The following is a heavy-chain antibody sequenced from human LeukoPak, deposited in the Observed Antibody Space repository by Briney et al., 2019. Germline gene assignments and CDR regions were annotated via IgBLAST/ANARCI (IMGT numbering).Heavy chain of an antibody. CDR1: GFRFDDYG. CDR2: ISSSGSTI. Sequence: GGSLRLSCRGSGFRFDDYGVTWVRRAPGKGLEWVSYISSSGSTIYYADSVKGRFTISRDNAKNSLYLQMNSLRAEDTAVYYCAELGITMIGGVWGKGTTVTISS. D-gene: IGHD3-10*02. V-gene: IGHV3-48*03. J-gene: IGHJ6*04. CDR3: AELGITMIGGV.